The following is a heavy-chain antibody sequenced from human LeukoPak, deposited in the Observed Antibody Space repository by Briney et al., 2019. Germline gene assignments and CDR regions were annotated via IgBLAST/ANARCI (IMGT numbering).Heavy chain of an antibody. Sequence: SETLSLTCAVSGGSIRSYYWGWIRQPPGKGLEWIGSIYYSGSTYYNPSLKSRVTISVDTSKNQFSLKLSSVTAADTAVYYCARAGIIAVAGTGMDVWGQGTTVTVSS. CDR2: IYYSGST. J-gene: IGHJ6*02. CDR1: GGSIRSYY. V-gene: IGHV4-39*07. CDR3: ARAGIIAVAGTGMDV. D-gene: IGHD6-19*01.